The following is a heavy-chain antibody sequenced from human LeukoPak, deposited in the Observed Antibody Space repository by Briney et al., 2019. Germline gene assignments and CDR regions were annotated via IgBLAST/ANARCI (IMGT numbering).Heavy chain of an antibody. J-gene: IGHJ5*02. Sequence: SETLSLTCAVYGGSSSGYYWSWIRQPPGKGLEWIGEINHSGSTNYNPSLKSRVTISVDTSKNQFSLKLSSVTAADTAVYYCARNRYCSSTSCYRGRGWFDPWGQGTLVTVSS. D-gene: IGHD2-2*01. V-gene: IGHV4-34*01. CDR3: ARNRYCSSTSCYRGRGWFDP. CDR1: GGSSSGYY. CDR2: INHSGST.